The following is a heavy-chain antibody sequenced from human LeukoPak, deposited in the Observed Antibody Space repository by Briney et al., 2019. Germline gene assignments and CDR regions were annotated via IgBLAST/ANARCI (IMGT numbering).Heavy chain of an antibody. CDR1: GGSINSRRYY. Sequence: SETLSLTCTVSGGSINSRRYYWGWIRQPPGKALEWIGSVSYSGITNYNPSLKWRVTISVDTSKNQVSLKLTSVTATDTALYYRARHLLSGDSYPLDYWGQGTLVAVSS. J-gene: IGHJ4*02. CDR3: ARHLLSGDSYPLDY. D-gene: IGHD1-26*01. V-gene: IGHV4-39*01. CDR2: VSYSGIT.